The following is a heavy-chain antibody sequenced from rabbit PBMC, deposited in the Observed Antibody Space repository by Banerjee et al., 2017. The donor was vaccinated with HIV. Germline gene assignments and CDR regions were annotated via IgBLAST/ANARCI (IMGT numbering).Heavy chain of an antibody. J-gene: IGHJ4*01. Sequence: QQQLEESGGGLVKPGGTLTLTCKASGIDLSSDSHMWWVRQAPGKGLEWIACIDTGSRGSTHYANWAKGRFTISKTSSTTVTLQMTSLTAADTATYFCARESGYAGYGALNLWGPGTLV. CDR2: IDTGSRGST. CDR1: GIDLSSDSH. D-gene: IGHD7-1*01. CDR3: ARESGYAGYGALNL. V-gene: IGHV1S45*01.